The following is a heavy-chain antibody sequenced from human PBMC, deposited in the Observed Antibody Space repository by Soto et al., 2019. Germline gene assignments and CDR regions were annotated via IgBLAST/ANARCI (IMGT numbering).Heavy chain of an antibody. CDR1: GFTFSSYG. Sequence: GGSLRLSCAASGFTFSSYGMHWVRQAPGKGLEWVAVISYDGSNKYYADSVKGRFTISRDNSKNTLYLQMNSLRAEDTAVYYCAKGSDFEYWGQGTLVTVSS. CDR2: ISYDGSNK. J-gene: IGHJ4*02. V-gene: IGHV3-30*18. CDR3: AKGSDFEY.